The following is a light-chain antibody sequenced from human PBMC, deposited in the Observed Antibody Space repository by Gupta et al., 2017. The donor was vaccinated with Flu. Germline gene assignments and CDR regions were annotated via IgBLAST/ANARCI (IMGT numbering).Light chain of an antibody. J-gene: IGKJ1*01. CDR3: QNYNRASSM. CDR2: ATS. Sequence: DIQMTQSPSSLSASVGDRVTITCRTSQGINNYLTWYQQKPGKVPMLLIYATSTLQSGVPSRFSGSGSGTDFTLTISSLQPEDVATYYCQNYNRASSMFGQGTKVEIK. V-gene: IGKV1-27*01. CDR1: QGINNY.